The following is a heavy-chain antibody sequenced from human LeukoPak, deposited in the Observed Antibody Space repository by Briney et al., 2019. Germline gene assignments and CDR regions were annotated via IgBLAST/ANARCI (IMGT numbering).Heavy chain of an antibody. CDR1: GGSFSGYY. V-gene: IGHV4-34*01. CDR2: INHSGST. D-gene: IGHD6-6*01. Sequence: SETLSLTCAVCGGSFSGYYWSWIRQPPGKGLEWIGEINHSGSTNYNPSLKSRVTISVDTSKNQFSLKLSSVTAADTAVYYCARGWGAARHLYFDYWGQGTLVTVSS. J-gene: IGHJ4*02. CDR3: ARGWGAARHLYFDY.